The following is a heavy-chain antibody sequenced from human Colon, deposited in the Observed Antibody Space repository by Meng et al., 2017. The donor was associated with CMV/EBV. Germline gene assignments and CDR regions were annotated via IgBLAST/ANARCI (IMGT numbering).Heavy chain of an antibody. J-gene: IGHJ4*02. D-gene: IGHD5-18*01. Sequence: GESLKISCAASGFSFSAYAMHWVRQAPGEGLDWVAGLSYDGNNQYYADSAKGRFTISRDNAKNSLYLQMNSLRAEDTALYYCAKVGYSYDNFDYWGQGTLVTVSS. CDR1: GFSFSAYA. CDR2: LSYDGNNQ. V-gene: IGHV3-30-3*01. CDR3: AKVGYSYDNFDY.